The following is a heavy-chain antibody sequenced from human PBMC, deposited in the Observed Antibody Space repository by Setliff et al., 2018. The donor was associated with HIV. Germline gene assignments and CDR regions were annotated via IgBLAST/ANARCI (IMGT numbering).Heavy chain of an antibody. CDR3: ARRSGGYDMFLDR. Sequence: SETLSLTCIVSGGTINSSSYYWAWIRQPPGKGLEWIGSVYYSGSTYHNPSLKSRVTMSVHTSKNLLSLNLLSVTAADTAIYYCARRSGGYDMFLDRWGQGVLVTVSS. V-gene: IGHV4-39*01. J-gene: IGHJ4*02. D-gene: IGHD2-15*01. CDR2: VYYSGST. CDR1: GGTINSSSYY.